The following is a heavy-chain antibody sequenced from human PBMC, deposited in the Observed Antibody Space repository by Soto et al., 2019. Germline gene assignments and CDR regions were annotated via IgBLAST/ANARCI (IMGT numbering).Heavy chain of an antibody. CDR2: IYPGDSDT. J-gene: IGHJ6*03. V-gene: IGHV5-51*01. Sequence: GESLKISCKGSGYSFTSYWIGWVRQMPGKGLEWMGIIYPGDSDTRYSPSFQGQVTISADKSISTAYLQWSSLKASDTAMYYCARLFGRITIFGVVPHYYMDVWGKGTTVTVSS. D-gene: IGHD3-3*01. CDR3: ARLFGRITIFGVVPHYYMDV. CDR1: GYSFTSYW.